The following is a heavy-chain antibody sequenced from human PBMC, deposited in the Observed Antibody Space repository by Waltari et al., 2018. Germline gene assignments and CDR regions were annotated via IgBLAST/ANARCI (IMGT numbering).Heavy chain of an antibody. Sequence: EVQVVESGGGLVQPGGPLKLSCETSGLPFSGPTIHWVRQTSGKGLEWIGRIRSKPNNYATRYTASVEGRFTISRDDSENTAYLQMSSLMTEDTAVYYCTGGAVTGTDFWGQGTLVTVSS. CDR3: TGGAVTGTDF. J-gene: IGHJ4*02. V-gene: IGHV3-73*01. D-gene: IGHD6-13*01. CDR2: IRSKPNNYAT. CDR1: GLPFSGPT.